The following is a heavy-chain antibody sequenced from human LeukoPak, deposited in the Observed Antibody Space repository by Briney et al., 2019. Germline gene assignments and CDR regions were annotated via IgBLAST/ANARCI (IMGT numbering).Heavy chain of an antibody. J-gene: IGHJ4*02. D-gene: IGHD3-9*01. CDR2: IIPILGIA. V-gene: IGHV1-69*04. CDR3: ARDRHYDISTGSLFDY. CDR1: GGTFSSYT. Sequence: SVKVSCKASGGTFSSYTISWVRQAPGQGLEWMGRIIPILGIANYAQKFQGRVTITADKSTSTAYMELSSLRSEDTAVYYCARDRHYDISTGSLFDYWGQGTLVTVSS.